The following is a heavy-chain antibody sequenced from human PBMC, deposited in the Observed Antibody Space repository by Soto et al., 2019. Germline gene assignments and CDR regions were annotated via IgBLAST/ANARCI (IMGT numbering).Heavy chain of an antibody. V-gene: IGHV4-39*01. Sequence: SETLSLTCTVSGGSISSSSYYWGWIRQPPGKGLEWIGSICYSGSTYYNPSLKSRVTISVDTSKNQFSLKLSSVTAADTAVYYCARYGLMTTLLHWGQGTLVTVSS. CDR1: GGSISSSSYY. J-gene: IGHJ4*02. CDR3: ARYGLMTTLLH. CDR2: ICYSGST. D-gene: IGHD1-1*01.